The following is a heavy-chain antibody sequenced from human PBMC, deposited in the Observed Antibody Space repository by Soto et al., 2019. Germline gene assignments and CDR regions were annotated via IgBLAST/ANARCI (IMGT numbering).Heavy chain of an antibody. CDR1: GFTFDDYA. CDR3: AKDIGRGAPAAIYYYYYYMDV. V-gene: IGHV3-9*01. J-gene: IGHJ6*03. Sequence: EVQLVESGGGLVQPGRSLRLSCAASGFTFDDYAMHWVRQAPGKGLEWVSGISWNSGSIGYADSVKGRFTISRDNAKNSLYLQMNSLRAEDTALYYCAKDIGRGAPAAIYYYYYYMDVWGKGTTVTVSS. CDR2: ISWNSGSI. D-gene: IGHD2-2*01.